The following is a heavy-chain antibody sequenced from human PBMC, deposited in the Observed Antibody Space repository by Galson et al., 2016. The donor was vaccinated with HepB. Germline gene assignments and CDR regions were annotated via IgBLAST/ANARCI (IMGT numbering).Heavy chain of an antibody. J-gene: IGHJ4*02. CDR1: GFPFSTYG. Sequence: SLRLSCAASGFPFSTYGMSWVRQAPGKGLEWVSGISGSGGSIYSADPVKGRFTISRDNSKNTLYPQMNSLRADDTAVYYCAKKSLVAGTATYVFDNWGQGTLVTVSS. V-gene: IGHV3-23*01. CDR2: ISGSGGSI. D-gene: IGHD6-19*01. CDR3: AKKSLVAGTATYVFDN.